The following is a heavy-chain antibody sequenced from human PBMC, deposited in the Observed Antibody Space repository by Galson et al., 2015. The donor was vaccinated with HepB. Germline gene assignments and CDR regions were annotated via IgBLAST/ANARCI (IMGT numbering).Heavy chain of an antibody. CDR2: INTNTGNP. CDR1: GYTFTSYA. V-gene: IGHV7-4-1*02. J-gene: IGHJ6*02. Sequence: SVKVSCKASGYTFTSYAMNWVRQAPGQGLEWMGWINTNTGNPTYAQGFTGRFVFSLDTSVSTAYLQISSLKAEDTAVYYCASRVGNWNDVGPYYYYGMDVWGQGTTVTVSS. D-gene: IGHD1-1*01. CDR3: ASRVGNWNDVGPYYYYGMDV.